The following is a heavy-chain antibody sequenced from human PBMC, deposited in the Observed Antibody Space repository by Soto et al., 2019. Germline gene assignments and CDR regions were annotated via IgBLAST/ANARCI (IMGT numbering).Heavy chain of an antibody. Sequence: ASVKVSCKASGYTFTSYYMHWVRQAPGQGLEWMGIINPSGGSTSYAQKFQGRVTMTRDTSTSTVYVELSSLRSEDTAVYYCARALGYCSSTSCLRQRGIWYYYGMDVWGQGTTVTVSS. V-gene: IGHV1-46*01. D-gene: IGHD2-2*01. CDR3: ARALGYCSSTSCLRQRGIWYYYGMDV. CDR2: INPSGGST. J-gene: IGHJ6*02. CDR1: GYTFTSYY.